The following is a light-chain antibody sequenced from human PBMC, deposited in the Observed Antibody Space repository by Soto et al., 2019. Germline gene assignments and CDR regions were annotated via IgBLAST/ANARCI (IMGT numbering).Light chain of an antibody. CDR2: AAS. V-gene: IGKV1-39*01. CDR3: QQRSNWPIT. CDR1: QSISNH. Sequence: DIQMTQYPSSLSASVEERVIITCRASQSISNHLNWYQQKPGKAPKLLIFAASSLQSGVPSRFSGSRSGPDFTLTISSLEPEDFALYYCQQRSNWPITFGQGTRLEI. J-gene: IGKJ5*01.